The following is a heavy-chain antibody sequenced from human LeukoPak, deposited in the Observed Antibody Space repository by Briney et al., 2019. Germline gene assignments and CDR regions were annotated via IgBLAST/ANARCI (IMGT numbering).Heavy chain of an antibody. V-gene: IGHV4-39*01. J-gene: IGHJ4*02. Sequence: PSETLSLTCTVSGGSIRSSYYYWGWIRQPPGKGLEWIGSIYDSGSTYYNPSLKSRVTISVDTSKNQFSLKLNSVTAADTAVYYCARAAVTSIDYWGQGTLVTVSS. CDR1: GGSIRSSYYY. CDR2: IYDSGST. D-gene: IGHD2-21*02. CDR3: ARAAVTSIDY.